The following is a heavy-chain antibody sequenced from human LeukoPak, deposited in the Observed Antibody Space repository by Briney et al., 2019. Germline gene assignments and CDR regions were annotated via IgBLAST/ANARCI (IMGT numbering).Heavy chain of an antibody. CDR1: GFTFDDYG. CDR3: ARDGGLYCSGGSCDDFDY. J-gene: IGHJ4*02. D-gene: IGHD2-15*01. V-gene: IGHV3-20*04. Sequence: GGSLRLSCATSGFTFDDYGMSWVRQAPGKGLEWVSGINWNGGSTGYTDSVKGRFTISRDNAKNSLYLQMNSLRAEDTALYYCARDGGLYCSGGSCDDFDYWGQGTLVTVSS. CDR2: INWNGGST.